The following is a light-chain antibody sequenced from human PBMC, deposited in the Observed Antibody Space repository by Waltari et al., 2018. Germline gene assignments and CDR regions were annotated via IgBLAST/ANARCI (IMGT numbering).Light chain of an antibody. Sequence: SYELTQPPSVPVAPGQTARISCEGNTIASKSTQWYQQKPGQAPVQVVFHDTERPSGIPERFSGSKSGNTATLTITRIEAGDEADYYCQVFDSPTDHQVFGGGTKVTVL. J-gene: IGLJ3*02. V-gene: IGLV3-21*02. CDR3: QVFDSPTDHQV. CDR1: TIASKS. CDR2: HDT.